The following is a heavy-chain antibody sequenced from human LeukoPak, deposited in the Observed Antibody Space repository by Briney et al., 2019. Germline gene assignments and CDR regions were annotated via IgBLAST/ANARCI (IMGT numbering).Heavy chain of an antibody. CDR3: ARSTAMAFDYYYHYMDV. CDR1: GFTFSSYN. J-gene: IGHJ6*03. D-gene: IGHD5-18*01. V-gene: IGHV3-48*01. Sequence: GGSLRLSCAASGFTFSSYNMNWVRQAPGKGLEWVSYISSSSSTIYYADSVKGRFTISRDNAKNSLYLQMNSLRAEDTAVYYCARSTAMAFDYYYHYMDVWSKGTTVTVSS. CDR2: ISSSSSTI.